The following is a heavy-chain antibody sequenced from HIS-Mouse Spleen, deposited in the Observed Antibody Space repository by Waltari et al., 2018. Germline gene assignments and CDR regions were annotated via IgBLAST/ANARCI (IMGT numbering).Heavy chain of an antibody. D-gene: IGHD6-13*01. V-gene: IGHV4-39*07. CDR3: AREIPYSSSWYDWYFDL. CDR1: GGSISSSSYY. J-gene: IGHJ2*01. Sequence: QLQLQESGPGLVKPSETLSLTCTVSGGSISSSSYYWGWIRQPPGTGLEWSGSINYRGSTYYNPSLKSRVTISVDTSKNQFSLKLSSVTAADTAVYYCAREIPYSSSWYDWYFDLWGRGTLVTVSS. CDR2: INYRGST.